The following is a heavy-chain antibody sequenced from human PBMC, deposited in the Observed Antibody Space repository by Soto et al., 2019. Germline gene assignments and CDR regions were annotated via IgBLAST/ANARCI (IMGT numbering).Heavy chain of an antibody. CDR1: GYTFTSYD. J-gene: IGHJ4*02. V-gene: IGHV1-8*01. Sequence: QVQLVQSGAEVNKPGASVEVSCKASGYTFTSYDINWVRQATGQGLEWMGWMNPNSGNTGYAQKFQGRVTMTRNTSISTAYMELSSLRSEDTAVYYCAREHSSSWRFDYWGQGTLVTVSS. CDR3: AREHSSSWRFDY. D-gene: IGHD6-13*01. CDR2: MNPNSGNT.